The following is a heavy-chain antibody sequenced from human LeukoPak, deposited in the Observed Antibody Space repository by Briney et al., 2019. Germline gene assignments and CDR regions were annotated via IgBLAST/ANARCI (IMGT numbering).Heavy chain of an antibody. Sequence: QSGGSLRLSCAASGFTFSSYWMSWVRQAPGKGLEWVANIKQDGSEKYYVDSVKGRFTISRDNAKNSLYLQLNSLRPEDTALYYCSTEPRSLLYWGHGTLVTVSS. J-gene: IGHJ4*01. V-gene: IGHV3-7*03. D-gene: IGHD4-17*01. CDR1: GFTFSSYW. CDR3: STEPRSLLY. CDR2: IKQDGSEK.